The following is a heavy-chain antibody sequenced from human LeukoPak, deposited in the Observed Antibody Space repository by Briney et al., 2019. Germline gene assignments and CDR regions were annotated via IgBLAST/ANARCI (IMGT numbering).Heavy chain of an antibody. Sequence: SETLSLTCTVAGGSIGTYYWSWVRQSPGTGLEWIGYIYVTGTRYNPYLQSRVTISVDRSRNQFFLKMTSVTAADTAVYYCARHIGGGIEDMDVWGRGTKVTVSS. J-gene: IGHJ6*03. CDR3: ARHIGGGIEDMDV. D-gene: IGHD3-16*02. V-gene: IGHV4-59*08. CDR1: GGSIGTYY. CDR2: IYVTGT.